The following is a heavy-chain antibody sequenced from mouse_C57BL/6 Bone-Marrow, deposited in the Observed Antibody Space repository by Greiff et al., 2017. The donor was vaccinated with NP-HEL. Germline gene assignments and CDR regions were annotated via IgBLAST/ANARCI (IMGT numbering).Heavy chain of an antibody. CDR2: IYPGNSDT. CDR3: TGVEYSPWFAY. Sequence: VQLQQSGTVLARPGASVKMSCKTSGYTFTSYWMHWVKQRPGQGLEWIGAIYPGNSDTSYNQKLKGKAKLTAVTNASPAYMELSSLTNENSAVYCCTGVEYSPWFAYWGQGTLVTVSA. CDR1: GYTFTSYW. J-gene: IGHJ3*01. V-gene: IGHV1-5*01. D-gene: IGHD5-1*01.